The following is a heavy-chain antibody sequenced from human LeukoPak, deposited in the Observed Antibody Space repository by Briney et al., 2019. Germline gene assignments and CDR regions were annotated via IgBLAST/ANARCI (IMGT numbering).Heavy chain of an antibody. J-gene: IGHJ6*01. CDR3: VELGITMIGGV. CDR2: IKQDGSAK. V-gene: IGHV3-7*03. Sequence: GGTLRLSCAVSGFTFSSYWMSWVRQAPGKGLEWVANIKQDGSAKYYVDSVKGRFTISRDNAKNPLYLQMNSLRAEGTAVYYCVELGITMIGGVWGKGTAVTISS. CDR1: GFTFSSYW. D-gene: IGHD3-10*02.